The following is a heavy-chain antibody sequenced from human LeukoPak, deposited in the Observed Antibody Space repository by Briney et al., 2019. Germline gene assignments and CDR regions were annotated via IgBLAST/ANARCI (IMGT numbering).Heavy chain of an antibody. J-gene: IGHJ4*02. Sequence: YNPSLKSRVTISVDTSKNQFSLKLCSVTAADTAVYYCAREAYYSSAFDYWGQGTLVTVSS. CDR3: AREAYYSSAFDY. D-gene: IGHD6-25*01. V-gene: IGHV4-34*01.